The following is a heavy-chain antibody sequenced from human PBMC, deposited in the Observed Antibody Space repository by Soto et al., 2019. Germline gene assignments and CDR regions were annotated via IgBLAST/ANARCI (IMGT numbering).Heavy chain of an antibody. CDR2: IIPILGIA. Sequence: QVPLVQSGAEVKKPGSSVKVSCKASGGTFSSYTISWVRQAPGQGLEWMGRIIPILGIANYAQKFQGRVTITADKSTSTAYMELSSLRSEDTAVYYCARSLGYCSGGSCSYFDYWGQGTLVTVSS. V-gene: IGHV1-69*02. D-gene: IGHD2-15*01. CDR1: GGTFSSYT. J-gene: IGHJ4*02. CDR3: ARSLGYCSGGSCSYFDY.